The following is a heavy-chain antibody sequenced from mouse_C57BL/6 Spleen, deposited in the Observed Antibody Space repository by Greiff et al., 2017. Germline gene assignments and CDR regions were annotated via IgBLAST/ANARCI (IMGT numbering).Heavy chain of an antibody. V-gene: IGHV1-69*01. CDR2: IDPSDSYT. Sequence: QVQLQQPGAELVMPGASVKLSCKASGYTFTSYWMHWVKQRPGQGLEWIGEIDPSDSYTNYNQKFKGKSTLTVDKSSSTAYMQLSSLTSEDSAVXYCARRGITTVVVDYWGQGTTLTVSS. CDR3: ARRGITTVVVDY. J-gene: IGHJ2*01. CDR1: GYTFTSYW. D-gene: IGHD1-1*01.